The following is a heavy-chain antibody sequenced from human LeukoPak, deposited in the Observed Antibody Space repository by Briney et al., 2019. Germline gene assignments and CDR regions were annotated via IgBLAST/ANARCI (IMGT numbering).Heavy chain of an antibody. CDR1: GYTFTSYY. CDR2: INPSCGST. J-gene: IGHJ4*02. CDR3: ARDLFAVVPAAIGY. D-gene: IGHD2-2*02. V-gene: IGHV1-46*03. Sequence: ASVKVSCKASGYTFTSYYMHWVRQAPGQGLERMGIINPSCGSTSYAQKFQGRVTMTTDTSTSTVYMELSSLRSEDTAVYYCARDLFAVVPAAIGYWGQGTLVTVSS.